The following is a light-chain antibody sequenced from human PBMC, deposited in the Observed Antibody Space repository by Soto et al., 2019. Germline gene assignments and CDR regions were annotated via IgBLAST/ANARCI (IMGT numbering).Light chain of an antibody. CDR1: QSVSSN. CDR3: QKYNNWPPYPLT. J-gene: IGKJ4*01. Sequence: EIVMTQSPATLSVSPGERATLSCRASQSVSSNLAWYQHKPGQAPRLLIYGASTRATGIPARFSGSGSGTEFTLTISSLQSEDFAVYYCQKYNNWPPYPLTFGGGTKVYIK. V-gene: IGKV3-15*01. CDR2: GAS.